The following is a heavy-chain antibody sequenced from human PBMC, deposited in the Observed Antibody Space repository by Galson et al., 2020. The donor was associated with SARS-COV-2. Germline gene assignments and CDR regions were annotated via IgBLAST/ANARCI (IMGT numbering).Heavy chain of an antibody. J-gene: IGHJ6*03. D-gene: IGHD2-21*02. CDR1: GGSISSSDW. V-gene: IGHV4-4*02. Sequence: SETLSLTCAVSGGSISSSDWWGWVRQPPGKGLEWIGEIFHSGYTNYNPSLKSRVTMSVDTSKNQFSLKLSSVKAADTALYYCSRIIVTAYYFSYMDVWGKGTTVTVSS. CDR3: SRIIVTAYYFSYMDV. CDR2: IFHSGYT.